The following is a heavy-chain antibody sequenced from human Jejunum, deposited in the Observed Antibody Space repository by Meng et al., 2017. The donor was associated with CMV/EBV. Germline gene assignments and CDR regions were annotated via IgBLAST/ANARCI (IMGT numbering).Heavy chain of an antibody. J-gene: IGHJ4*02. CDR2: VVPLFGTS. CDR1: FSTFA. Sequence: FSTFAISWLRRAPGQRLEWMGGVVPLFGTSNYAQKFQGRVTITADASTTTAFMELRSLKSEDTAIYFCARDVPRAGGAGSQFDFWGQGTLVTVSS. D-gene: IGHD6-13*01. V-gene: IGHV1-69*01. CDR3: ARDVPRAGGAGSQFDF.